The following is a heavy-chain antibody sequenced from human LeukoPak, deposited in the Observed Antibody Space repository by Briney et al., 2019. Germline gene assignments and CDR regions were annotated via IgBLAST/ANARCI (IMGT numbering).Heavy chain of an antibody. V-gene: IGHV4-34*01. J-gene: IGHJ4*02. CDR1: GGSFSGYY. Sequence: PSETLSLTCAVYGGSFSGYYWSWIRQPPGKGLEWIGEINHSGSTNYNPSLKSRVTISVDTSKNQFSLKLSSVTAADTAAYYCARARWVRWPFDYWGQGTLVTVSS. CDR3: ARARWVRWPFDY. CDR2: INHSGST. D-gene: IGHD4-23*01.